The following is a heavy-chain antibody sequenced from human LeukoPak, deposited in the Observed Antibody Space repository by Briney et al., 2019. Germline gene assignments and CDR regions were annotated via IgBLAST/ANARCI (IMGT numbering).Heavy chain of an antibody. V-gene: IGHV5-51*01. J-gene: IGHJ6*02. CDR2: IYPGDSDT. D-gene: IGHD2-15*01. CDR1: GYSFTSYW. CDR3: ARAAHCSGGSCYSYYGMDV. Sequence: GESLKISCKGSGYSFTSYWIGWVRQVPGKGLEWMGIIYPGDSDTRYSPSFQGQVTISADKSISTAYLQWSSLKASDTAMYYCARAAHCSGGSCYSYYGMDVWGQGTTVTVSS.